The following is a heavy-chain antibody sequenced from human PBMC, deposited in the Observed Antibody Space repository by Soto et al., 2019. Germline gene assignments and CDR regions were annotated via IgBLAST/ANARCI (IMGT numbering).Heavy chain of an antibody. CDR3: ARDPDRRFLEWSAGGMDV. J-gene: IGHJ6*02. Sequence: GGSLRLSCAASGFTFSSYSMNWVRQAPGKGLEWVSSISSSSSYIYYADSVKGRFTIFRDNAKNSLYLQMNSLRAEDTAVYYCARDPDRRFLEWSAGGMDVWGQGTTVTVSS. V-gene: IGHV3-21*01. CDR1: GFTFSSYS. D-gene: IGHD3-3*01. CDR2: ISSSSSYI.